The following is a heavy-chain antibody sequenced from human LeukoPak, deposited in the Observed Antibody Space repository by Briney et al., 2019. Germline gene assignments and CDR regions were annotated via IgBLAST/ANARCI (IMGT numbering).Heavy chain of an antibody. D-gene: IGHD2-15*01. CDR1: GVTFRAYW. CDR3: AKGGVDHGYDV. V-gene: IGHV3-74*01. CDR2: VDSDGTGT. Sequence: GGSLRLSCAASGVTFRAYWMHWVRQAPGKGLEWVSRVDSDGTGTIYADAVQGRFTISRDNVKNSVTLLIDSLRVEDTAVYYCAKGGVDHGYDVRGQGTMVIVSS. J-gene: IGHJ3*01.